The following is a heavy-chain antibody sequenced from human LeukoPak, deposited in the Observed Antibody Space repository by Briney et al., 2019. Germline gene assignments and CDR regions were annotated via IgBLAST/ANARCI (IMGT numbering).Heavy chain of an antibody. J-gene: IGHJ4*02. CDR3: ARVSGGYSYGRLQELHY. V-gene: IGHV1-2*02. CDR1: GYTFSGYY. Sequence: GASVKVSCKASGYTFSGYYMHWVRQAPGQGLEWMGWINPNSGGTNYAQKFQGRVTMTRDTSISTAYMGLSRLRSDDTAVYYCARVSGGYSYGRLQELHYWGQGTLVTVSS. CDR2: INPNSGGT. D-gene: IGHD5-18*01.